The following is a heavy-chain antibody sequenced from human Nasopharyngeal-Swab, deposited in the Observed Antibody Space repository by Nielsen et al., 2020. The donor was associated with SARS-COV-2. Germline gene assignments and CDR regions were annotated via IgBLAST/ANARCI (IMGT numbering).Heavy chain of an antibody. J-gene: IGHJ6*02. CDR3: ASTMTTVTTGALYYYYGMDV. CDR2: ISSSGSTI. D-gene: IGHD4-11*01. Sequence: GESLKISCAASGFTFSSYEMNWVRQAPGKGLKWVSYISSSGSTIYYADSVKGRFTISRDNAKNSLYLQMNSLRAEDTAVYYCASTMTTVTTGALYYYYGMDVWGQGTTVTVSS. CDR1: GFTFSSYE. V-gene: IGHV3-48*03.